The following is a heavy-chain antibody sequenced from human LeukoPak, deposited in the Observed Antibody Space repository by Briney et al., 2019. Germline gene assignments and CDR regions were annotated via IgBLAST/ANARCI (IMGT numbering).Heavy chain of an antibody. CDR2: IKQDGSEK. D-gene: IGHD2-2*01. CDR1: GFTFSSYW. CDR3: ARTPYCSSTSCYWSYYYYMDV. V-gene: IGHV3-7*01. J-gene: IGHJ6*03. Sequence: SGGSLRLSCAASGFTFSSYWMSWVRQAPGKGLEWVANIKQDGSEKYYVDSVKGRFTISRDNAKNSLYLQMNCLRAEDTAVYYCARTPYCSSTSCYWSYYYYMDVWGKGTTVTVSS.